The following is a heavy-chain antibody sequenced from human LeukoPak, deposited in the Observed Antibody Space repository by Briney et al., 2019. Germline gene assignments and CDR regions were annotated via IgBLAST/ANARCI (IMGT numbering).Heavy chain of an antibody. Sequence: SETLSLTCTVSGGSISSYYWSWIRQPPGEGLEWIGYIYYSGSTNYNPSLKSRVTISVDTSKNQFSLKLSSVTAADTAVYYCARRRDTSGSFDYWGQGTLVTVSS. CDR1: GGSISSYY. J-gene: IGHJ4*02. CDR3: ARRRDTSGSFDY. V-gene: IGHV4-59*01. CDR2: IYYSGST. D-gene: IGHD6-25*01.